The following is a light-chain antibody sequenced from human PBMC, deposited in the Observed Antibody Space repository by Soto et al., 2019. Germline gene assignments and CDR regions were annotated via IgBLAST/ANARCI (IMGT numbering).Light chain of an antibody. CDR2: RNN. CDR3: AAWDDSLSGLWV. J-gene: IGLJ3*02. Sequence: QSVLTQPPSASGTPGQRVTISCSGSSSNIGSNYVYWYQQLPGTAPKLLIYRNNQRPSGVPDRFSGATSCTSASLAISGLRSEDEADYYCAAWDDSLSGLWVFGGGTKVTVL. CDR1: SSNIGSNY. V-gene: IGLV1-47*01.